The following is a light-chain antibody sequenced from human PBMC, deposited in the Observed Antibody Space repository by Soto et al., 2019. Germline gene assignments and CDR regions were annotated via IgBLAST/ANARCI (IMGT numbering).Light chain of an antibody. CDR1: QIIVTE. V-gene: IGKV1-39*01. CDR2: GAS. CDR3: QQTYSTPIT. J-gene: IGKJ5*01. Sequence: DVLVTQSPSSLSAPVGDRVTITCRASQIIVTELSWYQQRPGKAPTLLIYGASTLQRGVPSRFSGSGSGTDFTLTINSLQPEDSATYYCQQTYSTPITFGRGTRLEIK.